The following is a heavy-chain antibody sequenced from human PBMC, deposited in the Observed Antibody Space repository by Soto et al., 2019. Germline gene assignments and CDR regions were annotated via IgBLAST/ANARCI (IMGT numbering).Heavy chain of an antibody. Sequence: ASVKVSCKASGGTFSSYAMSWVRQAPGQGLEWMGWIIAIFGTANYAQKFQGRVTITADESTSTAYMELSSLRSEDTAMYYCARQEYVTGTVDYSYGFWGQGTLVTVSS. V-gene: IGHV1-69*13. CDR1: GGTFSSYA. CDR3: ARQEYVTGTVDYSYGF. D-gene: IGHD1-20*01. J-gene: IGHJ4*02. CDR2: IIAIFGTA.